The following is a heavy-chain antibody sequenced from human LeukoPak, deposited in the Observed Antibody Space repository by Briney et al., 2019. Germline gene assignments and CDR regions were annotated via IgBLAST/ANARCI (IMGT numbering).Heavy chain of an antibody. V-gene: IGHV3-21*04. CDR3: AKALGGSGSNFDY. CDR2: ISTSSSYI. J-gene: IGHJ4*02. CDR1: GFTFSDFA. D-gene: IGHD3-10*01. Sequence: GGSLRLSCAASGFTFSDFAMNWVRQAPGKGLEWVSSISTSSSYIYYADSVKGRFTISRDNSKNTLYLQMDSLRAEDTAVYYCAKALGGSGSNFDYWGQGTLVTVSS.